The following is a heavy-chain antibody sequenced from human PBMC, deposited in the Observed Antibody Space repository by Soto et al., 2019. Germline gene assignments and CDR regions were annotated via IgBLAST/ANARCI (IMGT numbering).Heavy chain of an antibody. CDR2: ISGGGGTT. CDR3: AKGVLPAAMFDY. CDR1: GFTFSSYA. J-gene: IGHJ4*02. D-gene: IGHD2-2*01. Sequence: PGGSLRLSCAASGFTFSSYAMSWVRQAPGKGLEWVSGISGGGGTTNYADSVKGRFTISRDNSKNTLYLQMNSLGAEDTAVYYCAKGVLPAAMFDYWGQGTLVTVSS. V-gene: IGHV3-23*01.